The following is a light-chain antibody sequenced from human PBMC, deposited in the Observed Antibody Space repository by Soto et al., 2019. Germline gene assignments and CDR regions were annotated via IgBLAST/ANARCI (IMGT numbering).Light chain of an antibody. CDR2: EVS. CDR1: SSDVGGYNY. CDR3: SSYTSNNTRV. V-gene: IGLV2-14*01. Sequence: QSALTQPASVSGSPGQSITISCTGTSSDVGGYNYVSWYQQHPAKAPKLMIYEVSNRPSGVSNRFSGSKSGNTASLTISGLQAEDEADYYCSSYTSNNTRVFGGGTKLTVL. J-gene: IGLJ3*02.